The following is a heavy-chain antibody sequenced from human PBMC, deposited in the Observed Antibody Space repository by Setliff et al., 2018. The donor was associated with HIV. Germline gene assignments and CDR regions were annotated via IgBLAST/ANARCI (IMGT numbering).Heavy chain of an antibody. CDR3: TTGVLPQLYDVVGGDF. Sequence: GGSLRLSCAASGFNFSSHTMNWIRQAPGKGLEWVSSISSTGTYIYYADSMKGRFTISRDNSTDTLYLQMNSLEIEDTGVYYCTTGVLPQLYDVVGGDFWGQGTLVTVSS. D-gene: IGHD3-10*02. CDR1: GFNFSSHT. V-gene: IGHV3-21*03. CDR2: ISSTGTYI. J-gene: IGHJ4*02.